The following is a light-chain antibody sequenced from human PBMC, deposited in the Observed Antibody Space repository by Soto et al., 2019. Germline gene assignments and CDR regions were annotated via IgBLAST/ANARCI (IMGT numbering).Light chain of an antibody. J-gene: IGKJ1*01. CDR3: HQYNDWPRT. Sequence: EIVLTQSPATLSVSPGERATLSCRASQSVGSSLAWYQQAPGQAPRLLIYAAFTRATGIPARFSGSGSGTEFTLTVSSLQSEDFAVYYCHQYNDWPRTFGQGTKVELK. CDR2: AAF. V-gene: IGKV3-15*01. CDR1: QSVGSS.